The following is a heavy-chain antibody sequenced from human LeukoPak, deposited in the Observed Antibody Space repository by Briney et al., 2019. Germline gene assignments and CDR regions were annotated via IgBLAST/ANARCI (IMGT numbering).Heavy chain of an antibody. CDR1: GYTFTSYD. CDR3: ARELAGYCSSTSCSLFDP. Sequence: ASVKVSCKASGYTFTSYDINWVRQATGQGLEWMGWMNPNSGNTGYAHKFQGRVTITSNTSISTAYMELSSLRSEDTAVYYCARELAGYCSSTSCSLFDPWGPGTLVTVSS. CDR2: MNPNSGNT. V-gene: IGHV1-8*03. J-gene: IGHJ5*02. D-gene: IGHD2-2*01.